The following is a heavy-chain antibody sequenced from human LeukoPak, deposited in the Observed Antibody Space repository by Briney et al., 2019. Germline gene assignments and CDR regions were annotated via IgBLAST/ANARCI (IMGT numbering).Heavy chain of an antibody. CDR2: FDPEDGET. CDR1: GYTLTELS. J-gene: IGHJ4*02. D-gene: IGHD2-2*02. V-gene: IGHV1-24*01. Sequence: ASMKVSCKVSGYTLTELSMHWVRQAPGKGLEWMGGFDPEDGETIYAQKFQGRVTMTEDTSTDTAYMELSSLRSEDTAVYYCATGPDCSSTSCYRGSYGYQFYWGQGTLVTVSS. CDR3: ATGPDCSSTSCYRGSYGYQFY.